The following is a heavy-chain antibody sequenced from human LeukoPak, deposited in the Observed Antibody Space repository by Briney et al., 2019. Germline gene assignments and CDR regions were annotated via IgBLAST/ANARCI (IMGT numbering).Heavy chain of an antibody. CDR2: ISGSGGST. CDR1: GFTFSSYA. V-gene: IGHV3-23*01. D-gene: IGHD3-22*01. Sequence: GGSLRLSCAASGFTFSSYAMSWVRQAPGKGLEWVSAISGSGGSTYYADSVKGRFTISRDNSKNTLYLQMNSLRAEDTAVYYCAKVNDSSGYYYRRQFDYWGQGTLVTVSS. J-gene: IGHJ4*02. CDR3: AKVNDSSGYYYRRQFDY.